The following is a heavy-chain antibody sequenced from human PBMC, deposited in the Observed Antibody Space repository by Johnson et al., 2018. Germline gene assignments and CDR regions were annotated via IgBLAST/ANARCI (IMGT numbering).Heavy chain of an antibody. J-gene: IGHJ3*02. V-gene: IGHV1-69*09. CDR1: GGTFSSYT. Sequence: QVQLVESGAEVKKPGSSVKVSCKASGGTFSSYTISWVRQAPGQGLEWMGRIIPILGMANYAQKFPGRVTITADNSPSIAYMELSSLRSEDTAVYYCGRDIVVGPAAIGVKAVDIWGQGTMVTVSS. CDR3: GRDIVVGPAAIGVKAVDI. CDR2: IIPILGMA. D-gene: IGHD2-2*01.